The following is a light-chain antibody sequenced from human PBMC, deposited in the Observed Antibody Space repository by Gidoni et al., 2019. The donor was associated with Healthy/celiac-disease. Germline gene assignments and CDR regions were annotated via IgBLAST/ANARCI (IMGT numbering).Light chain of an antibody. Sequence: QSALTQPASVSGSPGQSITISCTGTSSDLGVYNYVSWYQQHPDNAPKPLIYDVSYRPSGISNCFSGSKSGNTASLTISGLQGEDEADYYCNSYTGSSTVFGGGTKLTVL. V-gene: IGLV2-14*03. J-gene: IGLJ2*01. CDR2: DVS. CDR1: SSDLGVYNY. CDR3: NSYTGSSTV.